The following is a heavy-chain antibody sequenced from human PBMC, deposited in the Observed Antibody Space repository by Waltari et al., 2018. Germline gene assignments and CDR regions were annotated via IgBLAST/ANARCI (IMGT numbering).Heavy chain of an antibody. D-gene: IGHD1-26*01. Sequence: EVHLLESGGGLVQPGGSLRLSCATSGFSFGPSTMNWVRQAPGKGLEWVSAMNSAGDTNYAASVKGRFTISSDKSKSTLYLQMNSLRVEDTARYYCVKPLDYSGAFLPFESWGQGALVTVSS. CDR2: MNSAGDT. CDR3: VKPLDYSGAFLPFES. CDR1: GFSFGPST. V-gene: IGHV3-23*01. J-gene: IGHJ4*02.